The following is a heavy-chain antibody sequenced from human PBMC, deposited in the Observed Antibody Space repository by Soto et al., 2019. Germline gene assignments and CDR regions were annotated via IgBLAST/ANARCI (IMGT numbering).Heavy chain of an antibody. CDR3: ARHDDEYQLPFDY. Sequence: SETLSLTCTVSGGSISSSSYYWGWIRQPPGKGLEWIGSIYYSGSTYYNPSLKSRVTISVDTSKNQFSLKLSSVTAADTAVYYCARHDDEYQLPFDYWGQGTLVTVSS. D-gene: IGHD2-2*01. V-gene: IGHV4-39*01. J-gene: IGHJ4*02. CDR1: GGSISSSSYY. CDR2: IYYSGST.